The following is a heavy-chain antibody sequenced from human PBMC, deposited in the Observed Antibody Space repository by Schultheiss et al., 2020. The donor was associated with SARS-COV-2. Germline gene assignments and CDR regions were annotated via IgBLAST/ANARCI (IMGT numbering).Heavy chain of an antibody. CDR1: GGSISSYY. Sequence: SETLSLTCTVSGGSISSYYWSWIRQPPGKGLEWIGRIYTSGSTNYNPSLKSRVTMSVDTSKNQFSLKLSSVTAADTAVYYCARHAAPYYYYYYMDVWGKGTTVTVSS. J-gene: IGHJ6*03. CDR3: ARHAAPYYYYYYMDV. CDR2: IYTSGST. D-gene: IGHD6-25*01. V-gene: IGHV4-4*07.